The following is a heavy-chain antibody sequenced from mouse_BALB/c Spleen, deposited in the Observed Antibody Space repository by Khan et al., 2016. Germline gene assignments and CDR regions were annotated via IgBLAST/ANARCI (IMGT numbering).Heavy chain of an antibody. CDR2: INYSGST. CDR1: GYSITSDYA. J-gene: IGHJ4*01. CDR3: ARALYMDY. V-gene: IGHV3-2*02. D-gene: IGHD2-12*01. Sequence: EVKLLESGPGLVKPSQSLSLTCTVTGYSITSDYAWNWIRQFPGNRLEWMGYINYSGSTSYNPSLKSRISVTRDTSKNQFFLQLNSVTTEDTATYYCARALYMDYGGQGTPVTVSS.